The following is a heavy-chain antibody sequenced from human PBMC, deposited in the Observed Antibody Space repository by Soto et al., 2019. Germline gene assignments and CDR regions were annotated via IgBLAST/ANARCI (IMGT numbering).Heavy chain of an antibody. D-gene: IGHD7-27*01. J-gene: IGHJ4*02. CDR3: TREWQKLGTTFDY. Sequence: QLHLQESGPGLVKPSETLSLTCTVSGVSISSSSYCWGWVRQPPGKGLEWIGRICHTGSTYYSPSLKSRVTISVDSSKSQISLKVNSVTAADPAVHYCTREWQKLGTTFDYWGQGTLVTVSS. V-gene: IGHV4-39*02. CDR1: GVSISSSSYC. CDR2: ICHTGST.